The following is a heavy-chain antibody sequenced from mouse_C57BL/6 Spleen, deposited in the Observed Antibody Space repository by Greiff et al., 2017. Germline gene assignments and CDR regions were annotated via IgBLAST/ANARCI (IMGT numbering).Heavy chain of an antibody. Sequence: QVQLQQPGAELVKPGASVKLSCKASGYTFTSYWMHWVKQRPGRGLEWIGRIDPNSGGTKYNEKFKSKATLTVDKPSSTAYMQLSSLTSEDSAVYCGASSESKCILYAMDYWGQGTSVTVSS. D-gene: IGHD1-3*01. CDR3: ASSESKCILYAMDY. J-gene: IGHJ4*01. V-gene: IGHV1-72*01. CDR1: GYTFTSYW. CDR2: IDPNSGGT.